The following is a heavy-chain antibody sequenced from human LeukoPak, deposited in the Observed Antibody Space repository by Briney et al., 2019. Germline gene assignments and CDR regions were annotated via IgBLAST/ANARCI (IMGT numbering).Heavy chain of an antibody. Sequence: GGSLRLSCAASGFSFSDYYMSWIRQAPWKGLEWVSYISSSGDTMSYADSVKGRFTISRDNAKNSLYLQMSSLRAEDAAIYYCARVMGNYASDYWGQGALVTVSS. CDR1: GFSFSDYY. J-gene: IGHJ4*02. CDR2: ISSSGDTM. V-gene: IGHV3-11*04. D-gene: IGHD1-7*01. CDR3: ARVMGNYASDY.